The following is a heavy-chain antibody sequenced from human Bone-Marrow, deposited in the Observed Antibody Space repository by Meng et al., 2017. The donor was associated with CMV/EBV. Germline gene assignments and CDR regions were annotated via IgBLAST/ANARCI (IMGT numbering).Heavy chain of an antibody. D-gene: IGHD2/OR15-2a*01. V-gene: IGHV3-30*03. J-gene: IGHJ4*02. CDR2: ISHDGRNK. CDR1: GLTFRSYG. CDR3: ARQEYISFD. Sequence: RLSCEASGLTFRSYGMHWVRQAPGKGLEWTAFISHDGRNKKYADSVKGRFTISRDNSKNLVFLQMSSLGGEDTAVYYCARQEYISFDWGQGTLVTVSS.